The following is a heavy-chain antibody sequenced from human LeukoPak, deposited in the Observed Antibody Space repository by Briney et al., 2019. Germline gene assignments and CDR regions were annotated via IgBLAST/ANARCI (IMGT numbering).Heavy chain of an antibody. V-gene: IGHV4-39*07. CDR3: GRGKDGAYGGYYYYGMDV. Sequence: SETLSLTCTVSGGSISSSNYYWDWMRQPPGKGLEWIGSIYYSGNTYYNPSLKSRVTISVDTSKNQFSLKLSSVTAADTAVYYCGRGKDGAYGGYYYYGMDVWGQGTTVTVSS. CDR2: IYYSGNT. D-gene: IGHD3-16*01. CDR1: GGSISSSNYY. J-gene: IGHJ6*02.